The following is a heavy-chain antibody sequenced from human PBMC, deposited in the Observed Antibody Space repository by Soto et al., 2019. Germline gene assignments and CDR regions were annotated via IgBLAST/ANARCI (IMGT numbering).Heavy chain of an antibody. CDR1: GFTFGDYA. Sequence: GGSLRLSCAASGFTFGDYAMTWVRQAPGKGLEWVSVISGSSDIIYYADSVKGRFTISRDNSKNTLYLQMNSLRAEDTGVYYCARLNWNYGYPFDICGQGTMVTVSS. V-gene: IGHV3-23*01. J-gene: IGHJ3*02. D-gene: IGHD1-7*01. CDR3: ARLNWNYGYPFDI. CDR2: ISGSSDII.